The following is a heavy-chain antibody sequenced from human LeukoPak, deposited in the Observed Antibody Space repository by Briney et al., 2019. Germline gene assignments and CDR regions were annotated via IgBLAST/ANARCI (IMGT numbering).Heavy chain of an antibody. D-gene: IGHD2-21*02. J-gene: IGHJ4*02. V-gene: IGHV4-4*07. CDR2: IYTSGST. Sequence: SETLSLTRTVSGGSISSYYWSWIRQPAGKGLEWIGRIYTSGSTNYNPSLKSRVTMSVDTSKNQFSLKLSSVTAADTAVYYCARDFTCGGDCYRFDYWGQGTLVTVSS. CDR1: GGSISSYY. CDR3: ARDFTCGGDCYRFDY.